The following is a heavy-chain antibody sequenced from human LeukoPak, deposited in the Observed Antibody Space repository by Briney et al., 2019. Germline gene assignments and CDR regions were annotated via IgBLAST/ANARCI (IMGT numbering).Heavy chain of an antibody. Sequence: SETLSLTCVLSGASISSSDYYWAWIRQPPGKGLEWIGTVYYSGSTYYNPSLKSRLTISVDTSNNSISLKVTSLTAADTAVYYCARHGNWEPFDYWGQGSLVTVSS. CDR1: GASISSSDYY. V-gene: IGHV4-39*01. D-gene: IGHD1-1*01. J-gene: IGHJ4*02. CDR2: VYYSGST. CDR3: ARHGNWEPFDY.